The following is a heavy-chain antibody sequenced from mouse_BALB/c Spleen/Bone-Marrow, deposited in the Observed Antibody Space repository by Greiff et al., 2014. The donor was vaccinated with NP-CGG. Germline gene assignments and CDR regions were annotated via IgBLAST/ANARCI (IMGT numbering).Heavy chain of an antibody. CDR3: ARVRNWADY. Sequence: VQLQQSGAELARPGSSVKISCKASGYAFSSYWMNWVKQRPGQGLEWTGQIYPGDGDTNYNGKFKGKATLTADKSSSTAYMQLSSLTSEDSAVYFCARVRNWADYWGQGTPLTVSS. J-gene: IGHJ2*01. CDR2: IYPGDGDT. D-gene: IGHD4-1*01. V-gene: IGHV1-80*01. CDR1: GYAFSSYW.